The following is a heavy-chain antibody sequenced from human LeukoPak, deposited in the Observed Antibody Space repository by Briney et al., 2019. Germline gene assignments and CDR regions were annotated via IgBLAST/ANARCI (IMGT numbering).Heavy chain of an antibody. Sequence: GESLKISCKGSGYSFSTYWIGWVRQMPGRGLEWMGIIYPGDSETTYSPSFQGQVTISVDKSINTAYLQWSSLKTSDTAMYYCARLDEDFYYDGSGYYFWGQGTLVTVSS. CDR2: IYPGDSET. CDR3: ARLDEDFYYDGSGYYF. J-gene: IGHJ4*02. V-gene: IGHV5-51*01. CDR1: GYSFSTYW. D-gene: IGHD3-22*01.